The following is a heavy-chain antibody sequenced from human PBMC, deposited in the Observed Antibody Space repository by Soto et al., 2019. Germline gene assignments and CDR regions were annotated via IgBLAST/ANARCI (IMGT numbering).Heavy chain of an antibody. CDR3: ARLFLGSGWANFDY. D-gene: IGHD6-19*01. Sequence: SETLSLTCTVSGGSISSSSNFWGWIRQPPGKGLEWIGSIYYSGRTYYNPSLKSRVTIFVDTSKNQFSLKLSSVTAADTAVYYCARLFLGSGWANFDYWGQGTLVTVSS. J-gene: IGHJ4*02. CDR2: IYYSGRT. CDR1: GGSISSSSNF. V-gene: IGHV4-39*01.